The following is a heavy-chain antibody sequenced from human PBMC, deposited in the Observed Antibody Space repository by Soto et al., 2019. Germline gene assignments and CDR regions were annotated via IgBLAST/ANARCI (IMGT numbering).Heavy chain of an antibody. Sequence: PSETRSLTCAVSGGSFSGYYWGWVRQPPGKGLEWVGEINYSGSTNYNPSLKRRVTISVDTSKNQVSLKVTSVTAADTAMYYCARRNYFYALDVWGQGTTVTVSS. CDR1: GGSFSGYY. V-gene: IGHV4-34*01. CDR3: ARRNYFYALDV. J-gene: IGHJ6*02. CDR2: INYSGST.